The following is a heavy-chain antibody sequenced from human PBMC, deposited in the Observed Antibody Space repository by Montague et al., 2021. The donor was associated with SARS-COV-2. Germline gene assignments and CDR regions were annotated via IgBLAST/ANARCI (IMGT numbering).Heavy chain of an antibody. CDR3: ARAHSGSWAHLDN. D-gene: IGHD5-12*01. CDR2: IYTSGTT. Sequence: TLSLTCTVSGGSISSGSYYWSWIRQPAGKGLEWIGRIYTSGTTDYSFSLKSRVTISVDTSKNQFSLKLTSVTAADTAVYYCARAHSGSWAHLDNWGRGSSVTVSS. CDR1: GGSISSGSYY. J-gene: IGHJ4*02. V-gene: IGHV4-61*02.